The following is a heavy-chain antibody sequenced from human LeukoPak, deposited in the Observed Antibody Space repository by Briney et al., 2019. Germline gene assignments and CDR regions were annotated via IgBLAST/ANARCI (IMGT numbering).Heavy chain of an antibody. V-gene: IGHV1-24*01. Sequence: RAAVKVSCKVSGDILTELSIHWVRQTPGKGFEWMGGFDPAAGTTLYAQTFQDRIIMTEDTSTGTTSVELGSLTSDDTAIYYCATLVVPAAKRGVWGPGTLVTVSS. CDR2: FDPAAGTT. CDR1: GDILTELS. CDR3: ATLVVPAAKRGV. D-gene: IGHD2-2*01. J-gene: IGHJ4*02.